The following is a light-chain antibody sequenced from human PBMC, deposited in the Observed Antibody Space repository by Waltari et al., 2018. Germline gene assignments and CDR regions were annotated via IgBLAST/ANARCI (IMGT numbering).Light chain of an antibody. CDR2: VHSGGTQ. Sequence: QVVLTQSPSASASRGASVKLTCTLSSGHSNYAIAWHQQQPGKGPRFLMKVHSGGTQLKGDGIPYRFTGSSSGSERYLTISSLQSDEEADYYCQTWGTGVHVVFGGGTKLTVL. CDR1: SGHSNYA. V-gene: IGLV4-69*01. CDR3: QTWGTGVHVV. J-gene: IGLJ2*01.